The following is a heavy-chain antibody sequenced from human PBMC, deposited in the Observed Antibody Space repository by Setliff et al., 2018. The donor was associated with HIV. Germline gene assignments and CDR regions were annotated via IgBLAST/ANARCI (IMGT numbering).Heavy chain of an antibody. Sequence: PSETLSLTCAATGVAISGSTYYWAWIRQSPGRGLQWIGSVHYTGSSYRNPSLKSRLTISIDTSRNHFSLNLTTVTAADTAVYYCAMTLRLFDWGYMDVWGKGTTVTVS. D-gene: IGHD3-9*01. CDR2: VHYTGSS. J-gene: IGHJ6*03. CDR1: GVAISGSTYY. CDR3: AMTLRLFDWGYMDV. V-gene: IGHV4-39*02.